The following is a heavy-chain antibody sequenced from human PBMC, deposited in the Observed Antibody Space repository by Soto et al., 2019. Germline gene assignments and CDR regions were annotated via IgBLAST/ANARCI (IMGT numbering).Heavy chain of an antibody. J-gene: IGHJ4*02. CDR3: ASRRPGIAAAGQPPSWSQYPSPPFAY. Sequence: SETLSLTCAVYGGSFSGYYWSWIRQPPGKGLEWIGEINHSGSTNYNPSLKRRVTISVDTSKNQFSLKLSSVTAADTAVYYCASRRPGIAAAGQPPSWSQYPSPPFAYWGQGTLVTVSS. D-gene: IGHD6-13*01. CDR1: GGSFSGYY. V-gene: IGHV4-34*01. CDR2: INHSGST.